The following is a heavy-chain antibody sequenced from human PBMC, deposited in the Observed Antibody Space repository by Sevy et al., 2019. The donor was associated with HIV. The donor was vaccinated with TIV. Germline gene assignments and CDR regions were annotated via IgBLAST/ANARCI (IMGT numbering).Heavy chain of an antibody. J-gene: IGHJ6*03. CDR1: GFTFDDYG. V-gene: IGHV3-43D*04. D-gene: IGHD2-15*01. CDR2: ISWDGSST. Sequence: GGSLRLSCAASGFTFDDYGIHWVRQPPGKGLEWVSLISWDGSSTHYVDSVKGRFTISRDNSKNSVYLQMNSLRPEDTALYYCAKAGYCTSSRCFGAYTHDYYMDVWGKGTTVTVSS. CDR3: AKAGYCTSSRCFGAYTHDYYMDV.